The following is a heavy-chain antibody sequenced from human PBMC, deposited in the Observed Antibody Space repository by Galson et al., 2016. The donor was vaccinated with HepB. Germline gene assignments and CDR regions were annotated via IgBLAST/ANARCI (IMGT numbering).Heavy chain of an antibody. D-gene: IGHD2-15*01. J-gene: IGHJ4*02. CDR3: ATGSGDFDH. Sequence: SETLSLTCTASGGSISNWYWSWIRQPAGKGLEWLGRIYPTGSTNYNPSLKSRVTMSVDTSKNQISLKLASVTAADTAVYYCATGSGDFDHWGQGTLVTVSS. CDR2: IYPTGST. CDR1: GGSISNWY. V-gene: IGHV4-4*07.